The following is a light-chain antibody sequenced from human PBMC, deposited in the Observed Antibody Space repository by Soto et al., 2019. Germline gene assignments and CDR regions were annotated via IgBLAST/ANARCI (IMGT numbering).Light chain of an antibody. CDR1: QSVRSSY. CDR2: AAS. Sequence: IVLTQSPSTLALSPGESAPPSCRASQSVRSSYLAWYQQTPGQTPRLLIYAASGRATGIPDRFSGSGSGTDFSLTISRLEAEDFAVYYCQQYGSSPRTFGQGTKVDIK. V-gene: IGKV3-20*01. CDR3: QQYGSSPRT. J-gene: IGKJ1*01.